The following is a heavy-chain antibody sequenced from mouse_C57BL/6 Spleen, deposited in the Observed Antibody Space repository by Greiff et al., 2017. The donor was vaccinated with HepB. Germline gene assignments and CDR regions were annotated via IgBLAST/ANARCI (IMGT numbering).Heavy chain of an antibody. V-gene: IGHV1-22*01. CDR3: ARRVTVVANYAMDY. J-gene: IGHJ4*01. D-gene: IGHD1-1*01. Sequence: EVQLQQSGPELVKPGASVKMSCKASGYTFTDYNMHWVKQSHGKSLEWIGYINPNNGGTSYNQKFKGKATLTANKSSSTAYMELRSLTSEDSAVYYCARRVTVVANYAMDYWGQGTSVTVSS. CDR2: INPNNGGT. CDR1: GYTFTDYN.